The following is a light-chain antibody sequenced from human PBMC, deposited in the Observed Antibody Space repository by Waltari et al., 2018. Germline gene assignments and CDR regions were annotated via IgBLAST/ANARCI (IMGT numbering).Light chain of an antibody. CDR1: QSVSSY. J-gene: IGKJ4*01. Sequence: EIVLTQSPATLSLSPGERATLSCRASQSVSSYLAWYQQKPGQAPTLLIYIASNRATGIPARFSGSRSGTDFTLTISSLEPEDFAVYYCQQRSNWPLTFGGGTKVEIK. CDR3: QQRSNWPLT. CDR2: IAS. V-gene: IGKV3-11*01.